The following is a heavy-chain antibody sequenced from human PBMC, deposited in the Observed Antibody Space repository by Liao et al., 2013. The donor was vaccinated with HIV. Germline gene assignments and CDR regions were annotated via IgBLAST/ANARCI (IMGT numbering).Heavy chain of an antibody. J-gene: IGHJ4*02. CDR1: GGSIRSHY. D-gene: IGHD2-2*01. CDR2: IYYSGNT. CDR3: ARSVPAAHFEY. Sequence: QLQLQESGPGLVKPSETLSLRCTVSGGSIRSHYWSWIRQSPGKGLEWIGYIYYSGNTNYNPSLKSRVTISVDTSKNQFSLKVSSVTAADTAVYYCARSVPAAHFEYWGQGALVTVSS. V-gene: IGHV4-59*11.